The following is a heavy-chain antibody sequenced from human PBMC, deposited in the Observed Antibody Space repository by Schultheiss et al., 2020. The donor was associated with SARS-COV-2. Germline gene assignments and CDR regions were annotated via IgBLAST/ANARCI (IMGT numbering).Heavy chain of an antibody. CDR3: AKVPRGYSYYYYGMDV. V-gene: IGHV3-30*01. CDR2: ISYDGSNK. J-gene: IGHJ6*02. D-gene: IGHD5-18*01. Sequence: GGSLRLSCAASGFTFSSYAMHWVRQAPGKGLEWVAVISYDGSNKYYADSVKGRFTISRDNSKNTLYLQMNSLRAEDTAVYYCAKVPRGYSYYYYGMDVWGQGTTVTVSS. CDR1: GFTFSSYA.